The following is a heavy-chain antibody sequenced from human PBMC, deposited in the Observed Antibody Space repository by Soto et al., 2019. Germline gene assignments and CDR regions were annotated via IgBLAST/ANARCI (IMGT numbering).Heavy chain of an antibody. Sequence: ETLSLTCAVYGGSFSGYYWSWIRQPPGKGLEWIGEINHSGSTNYNPSLKSRVTISVDTSKNQFSLKLSSVTAADTAVYYCARGLYGSGSYYNRNWFDPWGQGTLVTVSS. CDR1: GGSFSGYY. J-gene: IGHJ5*02. V-gene: IGHV4-34*01. CDR2: INHSGST. CDR3: ARGLYGSGSYYNRNWFDP. D-gene: IGHD3-10*01.